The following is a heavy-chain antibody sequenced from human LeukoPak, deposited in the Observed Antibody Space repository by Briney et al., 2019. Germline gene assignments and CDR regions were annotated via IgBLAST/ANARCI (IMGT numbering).Heavy chain of an antibody. V-gene: IGHV3-33*06. J-gene: IGHJ4*02. CDR3: AKDGAN. Sequence: GGSLRLSCAASGFTFSNYGMHWVRQAAGKGLEWVAVIWYGGSNEHYTDSVKGRFTISRDNSKNTLYLQMNSLRAEDTAVYYCAKDGANWGQGTLVTVSS. D-gene: IGHD4/OR15-4a*01. CDR2: IWYGGSNE. CDR1: GFTFSNYG.